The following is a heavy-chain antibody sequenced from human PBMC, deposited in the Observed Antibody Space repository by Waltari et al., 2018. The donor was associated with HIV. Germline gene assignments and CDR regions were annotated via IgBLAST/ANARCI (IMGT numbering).Heavy chain of an antibody. V-gene: IGHV3-73*01. CDR1: GFTFSGSA. CDR2: IRRKANSYAT. Sequence: EVQLVESGGGLVQPGGSLKLSCAASGFTFSGSAMHWVRQASGKGLEWVGRIRRKANSYATAYAASVKGRFTISRDDSKNTAYLQMNSLKTEDTAVYYCTRQGYDAFDIWGQGTMVTVSS. D-gene: IGHD6-13*01. J-gene: IGHJ3*02. CDR3: TRQGYDAFDI.